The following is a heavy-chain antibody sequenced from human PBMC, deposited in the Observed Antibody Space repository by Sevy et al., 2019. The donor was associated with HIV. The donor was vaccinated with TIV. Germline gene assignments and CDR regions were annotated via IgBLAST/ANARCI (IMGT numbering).Heavy chain of an antibody. D-gene: IGHD3-22*01. CDR1: GFTFSSYA. Sequence: GGSLRLSCAASGFTFSSYAMHWVRQAPGKGLEWVAVISYDGSNKYYADSVKGRFTISRDNSKNTLYLQMNSLRAEDTAVYYCARGDPYYYDSSGYYHIYNYYGMDVWGQGTTVTVSS. CDR3: ARGDPYYYDSSGYYHIYNYYGMDV. V-gene: IGHV3-30-3*01. J-gene: IGHJ6*02. CDR2: ISYDGSNK.